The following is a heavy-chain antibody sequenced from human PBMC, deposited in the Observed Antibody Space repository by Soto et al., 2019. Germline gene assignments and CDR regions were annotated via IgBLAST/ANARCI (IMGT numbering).Heavy chain of an antibody. J-gene: IGHJ6*02. CDR1: GGSISSYY. CDR3: ARDTAVAGRHYYGMDV. Sequence: PSETLSLTCTVSGGSISSYYWSWIRQPPGKGLEWIGYIYYSGSTNYNPSLKSRVTISVDTSKNQFSLKLSSVTAADTAVYYCARDTAVAGRHYYGMDVWGQGTTVTSP. CDR2: IYYSGST. V-gene: IGHV4-59*01. D-gene: IGHD6-19*01.